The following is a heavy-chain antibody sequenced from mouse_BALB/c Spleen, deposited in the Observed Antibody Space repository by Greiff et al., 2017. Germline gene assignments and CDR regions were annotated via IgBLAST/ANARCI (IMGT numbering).Heavy chain of an antibody. V-gene: IGHV2-9*02. CDR2: IWAGGST. J-gene: IGHJ3*01. Sequence: VMLVESGPGLVAPSQSLSITCTVSGFSLTSYGVHWVRQPPGKGLEWLGVIWAGGSTNYNSALMSRLSISKDNSKSQVFLKMNSLQTDDTAMYYCAREGLLRLREFAYWGQGTLVTVSA. CDR1: GFSLTSYG. D-gene: IGHD1-2*01. CDR3: AREGLLRLREFAY.